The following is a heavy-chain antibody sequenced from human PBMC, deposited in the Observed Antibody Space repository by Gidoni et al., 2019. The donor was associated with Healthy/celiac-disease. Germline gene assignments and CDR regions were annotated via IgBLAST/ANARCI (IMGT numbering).Heavy chain of an antibody. Sequence: GLVQPGGSLRLSCAASGFAFSSYAMSWVRQAPGKGLEWVSAISGSGGSTYYADSVKGRFTISRDNSKNTLYLQMNSLRAEDTAVYYCAKDRGLRRWPPYYFDYWGQGTLVTVSS. CDR2: ISGSGGST. CDR1: GFAFSSYA. V-gene: IGHV3-23*01. D-gene: IGHD3-10*01. CDR3: AKDRGLRRWPPYYFDY. J-gene: IGHJ4*02.